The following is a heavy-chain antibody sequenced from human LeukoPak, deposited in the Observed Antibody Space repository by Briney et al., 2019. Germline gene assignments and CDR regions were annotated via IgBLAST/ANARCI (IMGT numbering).Heavy chain of an antibody. Sequence: GASVKVSCKASGYTFTSYYMHWVRQAPGQGLEWMGIINPSGGSTSYAQKFQGRVTMTRDMSTSTVYMELSSLRSDDTAVYYCARVGDDYGDYQGVSDYWGQGTLVTVSS. CDR1: GYTFTSYY. D-gene: IGHD4-17*01. CDR3: ARVGDDYGDYQGVSDY. CDR2: INPSGGST. J-gene: IGHJ4*02. V-gene: IGHV1-46*01.